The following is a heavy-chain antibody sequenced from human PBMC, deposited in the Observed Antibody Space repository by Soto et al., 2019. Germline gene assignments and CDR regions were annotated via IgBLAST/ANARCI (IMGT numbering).Heavy chain of an antibody. J-gene: IGHJ4*02. D-gene: IGHD5-18*01. Sequence: PGGSLRLSCAASGFTFSSYSMNWVRQAPGKGLEWVSYISSSSSTIYYADSVKGRFTISRDNAKNSLYLQMNSLRAVDTAVYYCARDGGYSYGPFDCWGQGTLVTVSS. CDR1: GFTFSSYS. CDR3: ARDGGYSYGPFDC. CDR2: ISSSSSTI. V-gene: IGHV3-48*01.